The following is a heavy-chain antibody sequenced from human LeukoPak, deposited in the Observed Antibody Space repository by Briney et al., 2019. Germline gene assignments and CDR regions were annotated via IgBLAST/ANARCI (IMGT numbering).Heavy chain of an antibody. CDR2: ISSSSSTI. V-gene: IGHV3-48*01. CDR3: ARESRYSSSWYLLDY. CDR1: GFTFSSYS. Sequence: GGSLRLSCAASGFTFSSYSMNWVRQAPGKGLEWVSYISSSSSTIYYADSVKRRFTISRDNAKNSLYLQMNSLRAEDTAVYYCARESRYSSSWYLLDYWGQGTLVTVSS. J-gene: IGHJ4*02. D-gene: IGHD6-13*01.